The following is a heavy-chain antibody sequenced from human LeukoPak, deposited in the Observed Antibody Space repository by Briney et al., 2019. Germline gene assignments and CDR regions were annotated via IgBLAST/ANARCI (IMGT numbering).Heavy chain of an antibody. CDR1: GGSISSYY. CDR3: ANDYGDSGAFDI. Sequence: PSETLSLTCTVSGGSISSYYWSWIRQPPGKGLEWIGYIYYSGSTNYNPSLKSRVTISVDASKNQFSLKLSSVTAADTAVYYCANDYGDSGAFDIWGQGTMVTVSS. D-gene: IGHD4-17*01. CDR2: IYYSGST. V-gene: IGHV4-59*01. J-gene: IGHJ3*02.